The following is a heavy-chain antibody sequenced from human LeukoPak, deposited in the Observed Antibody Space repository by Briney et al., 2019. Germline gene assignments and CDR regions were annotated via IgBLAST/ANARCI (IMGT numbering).Heavy chain of an antibody. Sequence: GGSLRLSCAASGFTFSRYTMNWVRQAPGKGLEWVSSISNNSGFKKYADSLKGRFTISRDNSKNTLYLQMNSLRAEDTAVYYCAKVTTVKIPGYWGQGTLVTVSS. J-gene: IGHJ4*02. CDR1: GFTFSRYT. CDR2: ISNNSGFK. CDR3: AKVTTVKIPGY. V-gene: IGHV3-21*04. D-gene: IGHD4-17*01.